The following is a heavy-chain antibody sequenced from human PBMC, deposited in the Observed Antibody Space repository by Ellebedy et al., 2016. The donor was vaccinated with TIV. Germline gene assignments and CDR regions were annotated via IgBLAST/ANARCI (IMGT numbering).Heavy chain of an antibody. CDR1: GFTFSAYG. CDR3: ATTKNYCFDS. J-gene: IGHJ4*02. Sequence: GGSLRLXXAASGFTFSAYGMHWVRQAPGKGLEWAAIISYDGSNKYYVDSVKGRFTISRDNSKNTLYLQLNSLRAEDTAVYYCATTKNYCFDSWGQGALVTVSS. D-gene: IGHD1-7*01. V-gene: IGHV3-30*03. CDR2: ISYDGSNK.